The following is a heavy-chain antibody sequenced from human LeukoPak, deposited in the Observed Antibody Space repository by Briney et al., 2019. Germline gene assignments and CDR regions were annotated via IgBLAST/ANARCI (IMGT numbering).Heavy chain of an antibody. CDR1: GYTFTSYY. CDR2: INPSGGST. J-gene: IGHJ3*02. D-gene: IGHD1-26*01. V-gene: IGHV1-46*01. Sequence: ASVKVSCKASGYTFTSYYMHWVRQAPRQGLEWMGIINPSGGSTSYAQKFQGRVTMTRDTSTSTVYMELSSLRSEDTAVYYCASVGISGAFDIWGQGTMVTVSS. CDR3: ASVGISGAFDI.